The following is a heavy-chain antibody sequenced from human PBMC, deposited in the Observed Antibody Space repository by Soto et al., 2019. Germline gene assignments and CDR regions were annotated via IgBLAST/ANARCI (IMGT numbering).Heavy chain of an antibody. D-gene: IGHD3-22*01. CDR2: ISSSSSYI. J-gene: IGHJ4*02. Sequence: PRLSCAASGFTFSSYWMSWVRQAPGTGLEWVSSISSSSSYIYYADSVKGRFTISRDNAKNSLYLQMNSLRAEDTAVYYCARDPTRYYDSSGYPSYYFDYWGQGTLVTVS. CDR3: ARDPTRYYDSSGYPSYYFDY. V-gene: IGHV3-21*01. CDR1: GFTFSSYW.